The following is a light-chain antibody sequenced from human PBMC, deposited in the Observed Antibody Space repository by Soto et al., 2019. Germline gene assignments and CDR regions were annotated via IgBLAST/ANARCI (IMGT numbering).Light chain of an antibody. CDR1: SSDVGGYKY. V-gene: IGLV2-14*01. CDR3: SSYTISSTVV. J-gene: IGLJ2*01. CDR2: EAS. Sequence: QSALTQPASVSGSPGQSITISCTGTSSDVGGYKYVSWYQHHPGKAPKLIIYEASNRPSGVSNRFSGSKSGNTASLTISGLQAEDEADYYCSSYTISSTVVFGGGTKLTVL.